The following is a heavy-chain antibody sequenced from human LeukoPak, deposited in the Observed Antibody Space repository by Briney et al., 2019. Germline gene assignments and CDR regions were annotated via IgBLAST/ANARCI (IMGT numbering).Heavy chain of an antibody. CDR1: GFTFSTYG. CDR3: ARDDTVTAHFDY. J-gene: IGHJ4*02. CDR2: ISGGSSNT. Sequence: GSLRLSCAASGFTFSTYGMNWLRQAPGKGLEWVSYISGGSSNTFYADSVKGRFTISRGNAKNSLYLQMNSLRAEDTAVYYCARDDTVTAHFDYWGQGTLVTVSS. D-gene: IGHD4-11*01. V-gene: IGHV3-48*01.